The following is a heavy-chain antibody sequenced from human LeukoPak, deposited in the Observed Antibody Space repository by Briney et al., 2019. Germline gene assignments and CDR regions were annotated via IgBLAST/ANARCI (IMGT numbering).Heavy chain of an antibody. Sequence: GGSLRLSCAASGFTVSSNYMSWVRQAPGKGLEWVSVIYSGGRAYYADSVKGRFTISRDNSKNTLYLQMNSLRAEDTAVYYCARAPSNAHFDYWGQGTLVTVSS. V-gene: IGHV3-66*01. CDR2: IYSGGRA. D-gene: IGHD3-3*02. CDR3: ARAPSNAHFDY. J-gene: IGHJ4*02. CDR1: GFTVSSNY.